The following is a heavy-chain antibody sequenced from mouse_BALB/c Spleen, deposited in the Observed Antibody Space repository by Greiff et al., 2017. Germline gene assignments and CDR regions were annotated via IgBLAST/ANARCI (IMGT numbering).Heavy chain of an antibody. D-gene: IGHD2-1*01. V-gene: IGHV2-2*02. CDR2: IWSGGST. J-gene: IGHJ1*01. CDR1: GFSLTSYG. CDR3: ARKAAYGNYENWYFDV. Sequence: VKLQESGPGLVQPSQSLSITCTVSGFSLTSYGVHWVRQSPGKGLEWLGVIWSGGSTDYNAAFISRLSISKDNSKSQVFFKMNSLQANDTAIYYCARKAAYGNYENWYFDVWGAGTTVTVSS.